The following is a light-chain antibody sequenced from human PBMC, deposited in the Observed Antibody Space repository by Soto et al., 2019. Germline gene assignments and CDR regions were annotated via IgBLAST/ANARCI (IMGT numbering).Light chain of an antibody. J-gene: IGKJ1*01. CDR3: LQYGSSVWT. CDR2: GAS. Sequence: DIVMTQSPGTLSLSPGERATLSFMASQSVGTNLAWYQQRPGQAPRLLVYGASTRASGIPPRFSGSGSGTDFTLTIPRLEPEDFAVYYCLQYGSSVWTFGQGTKVDIK. V-gene: IGKV3-20*01. CDR1: QSVGTN.